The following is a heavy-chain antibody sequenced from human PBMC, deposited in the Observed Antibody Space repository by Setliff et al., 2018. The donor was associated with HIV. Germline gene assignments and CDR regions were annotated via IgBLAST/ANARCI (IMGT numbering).Heavy chain of an antibody. Sequence: GESLKISCAASGFTFSSYWVHWVRQTPGKGLMWVSRINTDGSDTSYADAVKGRFTISRDNAQDTLYLQMNSLRAEDTAMYYCARWGRGSTSGFDYWGQGTQVTVSS. CDR2: INTDGSDT. CDR3: ARWGRGSTSGFDY. V-gene: IGHV3-74*01. CDR1: GFTFSSYW. D-gene: IGHD2-2*01. J-gene: IGHJ4*02.